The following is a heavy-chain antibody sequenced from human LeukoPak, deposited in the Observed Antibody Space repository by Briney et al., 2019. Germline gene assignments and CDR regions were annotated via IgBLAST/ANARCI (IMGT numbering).Heavy chain of an antibody. Sequence: GGSLRLSCAASEFTFKNYHMHWVRQAPGKGLEWVAVVWYDGRKEYYGDSVKGRFTISRENSKDTLVLQMTSLRAEDRAVFYCARDPPPIYCSGGSCYSAAPLGFDYWGQGTLVTVSS. CDR2: VWYDGRKE. CDR1: EFTFKNYH. D-gene: IGHD2-15*01. CDR3: ARDPPPIYCSGGSCYSAAPLGFDY. V-gene: IGHV3-33*01. J-gene: IGHJ4*02.